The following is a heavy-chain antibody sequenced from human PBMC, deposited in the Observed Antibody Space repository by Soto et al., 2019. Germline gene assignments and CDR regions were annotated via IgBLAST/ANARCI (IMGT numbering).Heavy chain of an antibody. CDR3: TRSSSNWFQTDGMDV. CDR2: IDTSGNT. D-gene: IGHD6-13*01. CDR1: GGSISTYY. V-gene: IGHV4-4*07. J-gene: IGHJ6*02. Sequence: SETLSLTCTVSGGSISTYYWSWVRQPAGKGLEWIGRIDTSGNTNYNPSLKSRVTMSVDTSKKQFSLKLTSVTAADTAVYYCTRSSSNWFQTDGMDVWGQGTTVTVSS.